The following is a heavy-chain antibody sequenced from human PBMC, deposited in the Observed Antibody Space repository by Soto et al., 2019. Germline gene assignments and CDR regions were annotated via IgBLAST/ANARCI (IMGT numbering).Heavy chain of an antibody. D-gene: IGHD3-10*01. Sequence: QVQLVQSGAEVKKPGSSVKVSCKASGSTFTSYAISWVRQAPGQGLEWMGGIIPIFGTANYAQKFQGRVTITADESTNTADMVLSSLRSEDTALYYCARDRGTLVRGAELDYWGQGTLVTVSS. CDR3: ARDRGTLVRGAELDY. J-gene: IGHJ4*02. CDR1: GSTFTSYA. V-gene: IGHV1-69*12. CDR2: IIPIFGTA.